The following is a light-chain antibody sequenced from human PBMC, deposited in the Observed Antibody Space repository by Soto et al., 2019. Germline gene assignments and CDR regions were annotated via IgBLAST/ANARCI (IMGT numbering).Light chain of an antibody. CDR2: AAS. V-gene: IGKV1-12*01. J-gene: IGKJ4*02. CDR3: QQANRFPVT. CDR1: QGISSW. Sequence: DIKMAQNPSAERGAVEESSTITAPASQGISSWLAWYQQKPGKAPKLLIYAASSLQSGVPSRFSCSGSGRDLTLASSRRLPEDFATYYRQQANRFPVTFGGGTKVDIK.